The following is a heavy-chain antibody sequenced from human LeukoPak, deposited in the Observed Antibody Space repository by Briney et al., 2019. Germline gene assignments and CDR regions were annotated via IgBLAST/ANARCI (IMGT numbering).Heavy chain of an antibody. CDR1: GGSISSSSYY. V-gene: IGHV4-30-2*01. Sequence: SETLSLTCTVSGGSISSSSYYWGWIRQPPGKGLEWIGYIYHSGSTYYNPSLKSRVTISVDRSKNQFSLKLSSVTAADTAVYYCAREAPGNWFDPWGQGTLVTVSS. CDR3: AREAPGNWFDP. J-gene: IGHJ5*02. CDR2: IYHSGST.